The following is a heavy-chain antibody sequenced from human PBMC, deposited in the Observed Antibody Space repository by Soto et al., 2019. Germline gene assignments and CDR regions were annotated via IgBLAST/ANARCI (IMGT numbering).Heavy chain of an antibody. D-gene: IGHD3-3*01. CDR3: ARVGVLRFLEWKNTMDV. CDR2: INHSGST. CDR1: GVSFSGYY. J-gene: IGHJ6*03. V-gene: IGHV4-34*01. Sequence: SETLSLTCAVYGVSFSGYYWSWIRQPPGKGLEWIGEINHSGSTNYNPSLKSRVTISVDTSKNQFSLKLSSVTAADTAVYYCARVGVLRFLEWKNTMDVWGKGTTVTVSS.